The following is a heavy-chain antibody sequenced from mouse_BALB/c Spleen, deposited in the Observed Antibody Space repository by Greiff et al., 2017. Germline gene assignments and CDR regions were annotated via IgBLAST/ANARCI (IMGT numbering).Heavy chain of an antibody. D-gene: IGHD1-2*01. CDR3: ARSITTAREGYAMDY. J-gene: IGHJ4*01. Sequence: QVHVKQSGAELVRPGVSVKISCKGSGYTFTDYAMHWVKQSHAKSLEWIGVISTYYGDASYNQKFKGKATMTVDKSSSTAYMELARLTSEDSAIYYCARSITTAREGYAMDYWGQGTSVTVSS. V-gene: IGHV1S137*01. CDR1: GYTFTDYA. CDR2: ISTYYGDA.